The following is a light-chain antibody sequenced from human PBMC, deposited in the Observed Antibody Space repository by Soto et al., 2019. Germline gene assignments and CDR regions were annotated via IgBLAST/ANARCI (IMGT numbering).Light chain of an antibody. CDR1: QSLLHITGETF. V-gene: IGKV2D-29*02. CDR2: EVS. J-gene: IGKJ5*01. CDR3: MQSTQLPPT. Sequence: VMTQSPLSLPVTLGQPASISCRSIQSLLHITGETFLFWYLQKQGQSPQLXIYEVSTRVSGVPDRFSGSGSGTDFKLEISRVETDDVGIYYCMQSTQLPPTFGQGTRLEIK.